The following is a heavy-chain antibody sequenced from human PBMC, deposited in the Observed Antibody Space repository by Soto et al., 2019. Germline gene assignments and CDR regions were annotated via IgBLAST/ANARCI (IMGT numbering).Heavy chain of an antibody. Sequence: SETLSLTCTVSGGSISSGGYYWSWIRQHPGKGLEWIGYIYYSGSTYYNPSLKSRVTISVDTSKNQLSLKLSSVTAADTAVYYCARDTRRWGIAAALTGFDPWGQGTLVTVSS. CDR1: GGSISSGGYY. CDR3: ARDTRRWGIAAALTGFDP. CDR2: IYYSGST. J-gene: IGHJ5*02. D-gene: IGHD6-13*01. V-gene: IGHV4-31*03.